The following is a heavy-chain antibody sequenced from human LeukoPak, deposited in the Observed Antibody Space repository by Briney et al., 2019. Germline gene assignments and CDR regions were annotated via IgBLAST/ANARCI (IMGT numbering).Heavy chain of an antibody. CDR1: GYTFTGYH. D-gene: IGHD2-2*01. V-gene: IGHV1-2*02. J-gene: IGHJ4*02. CDR2: INPNSGGT. Sequence: GASVKVSCKASGYTFTGYHMHWVRQAPGQGLEWMGWINPNSGGTNYAQKFQGRVTMTRDTSISTAYMELSRLRSDDTAVYYCARRRAAAIYFDYWGQGTLVTVSS. CDR3: ARRRAAAIYFDY.